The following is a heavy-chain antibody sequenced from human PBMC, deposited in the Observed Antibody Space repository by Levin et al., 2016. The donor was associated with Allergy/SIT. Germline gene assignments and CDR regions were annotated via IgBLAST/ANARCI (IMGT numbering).Heavy chain of an antibody. V-gene: IGHV3-21*01. D-gene: IGHD2-2*02. CDR3: ARVVPAAIPEGY. CDR2: ISSSSSYI. CDR1: GFTFSSYS. J-gene: IGHJ4*02. Sequence: GESLKISCAASGFTFSSYSMNWVRQAPGKGLEWVSSISSSSSYIYYADSVKGRFTISRDNAKNSLYLQMNSLRAEDTAVYYCARVVPAAIPEGYWGQGTLVTVSS.